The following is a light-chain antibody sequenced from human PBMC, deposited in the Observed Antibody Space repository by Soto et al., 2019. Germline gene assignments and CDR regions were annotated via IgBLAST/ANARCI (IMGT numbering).Light chain of an antibody. J-gene: IGLJ2*01. CDR3: AAWDDSLNGLL. CDR1: SSNIGSYT. Sequence: QSVLTQPPSASGTPGQRVTISCSGSSSNIGSYTVSWYQHLPGTAPKLLIYNNDQRPSWVPDHFSGSKSGTSASLAISGLQSEDEADYYCAAWDDSLNGLLFGGGTKVTVL. CDR2: NND. V-gene: IGLV1-44*01.